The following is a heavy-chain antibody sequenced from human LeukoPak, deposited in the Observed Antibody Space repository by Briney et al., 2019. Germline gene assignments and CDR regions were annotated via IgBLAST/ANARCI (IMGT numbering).Heavy chain of an antibody. V-gene: IGHV4-61*02. CDR1: GGSISSSDYY. CDR3: AKSGQQLVSGFDY. J-gene: IGHJ4*02. CDR2: IYTSGST. Sequence: SETLSLTCTVSGGSISSSDYYWSWIRQPAGKGLEWIGRIYTSGSTNYNPSLKSLVTMSVDTSKNQFSLKLSSVTAADTAVYYCAKSGQQLVSGFDYWGQGTLVTVSS. D-gene: IGHD6-13*01.